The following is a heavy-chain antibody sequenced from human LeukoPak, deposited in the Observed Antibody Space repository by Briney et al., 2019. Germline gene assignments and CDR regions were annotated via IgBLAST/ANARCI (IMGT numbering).Heavy chain of an antibody. CDR3: ARTDTAMVLSAFDI. D-gene: IGHD5-18*01. J-gene: IGHJ3*02. Sequence: ASVKVSCKASGYTLTGYYMHWVRQAPGQGLEWMGWINPNSGGTNYAQKFQGRVTMTRDTSISTAYMELSRLRSDDTAVYYCARTDTAMVLSAFDIWGQGTMVTVSS. CDR2: INPNSGGT. V-gene: IGHV1-2*02. CDR1: GYTLTGYY.